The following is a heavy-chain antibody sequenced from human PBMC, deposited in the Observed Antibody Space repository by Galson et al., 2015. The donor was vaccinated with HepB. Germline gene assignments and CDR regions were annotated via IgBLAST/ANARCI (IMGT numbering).Heavy chain of an antibody. D-gene: IGHD6-19*01. CDR3: TRLGDFSGYSSR. V-gene: IGHV3-73*01. Sequence: SLRLSCAASGFTFSGSAIHWVRQASGKGPEWVGRIRSKTTNYATSYVPSLKGRITISRDDSKNMAYLHIKSLKTEDTAVYYCTRLGDFSGYSSRWGQGTLVTVPA. CDR2: IRSKTTNYAT. J-gene: IGHJ4*02. CDR1: GFTFSGSA.